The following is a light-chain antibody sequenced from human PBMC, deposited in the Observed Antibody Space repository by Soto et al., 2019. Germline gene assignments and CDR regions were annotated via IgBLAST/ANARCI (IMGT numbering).Light chain of an antibody. J-gene: IGKJ2*01. CDR2: KSS. CDR3: QQYGNYSPYT. Sequence: DIQMTQSPSTLSASVGDRVTITYRAIQSIGNWLAWYQHKPGKAPKLLIYKSSNLESGVPSRFSGSGSGTEFTLTINSLQPDNFATYYCQQYGNYSPYTFGQGTKLEIK. CDR1: QSIGNW. V-gene: IGKV1-5*03.